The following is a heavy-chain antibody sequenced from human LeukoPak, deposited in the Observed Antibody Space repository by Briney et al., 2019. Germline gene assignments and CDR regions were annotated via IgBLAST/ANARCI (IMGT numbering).Heavy chain of an antibody. D-gene: IGHD1-26*01. CDR3: AVLTLGATTPFDY. CDR2: MNPNSGNT. V-gene: IGHV1-8*01. Sequence: ASVKVSCQASGYTFTSYDINWVRQATGQGLEWMGWMNPNSGNTGYAQKFQGRVTMTRNTSISTAYVELSSLRSEDTAVYYCAVLTLGATTPFDYWGQGTLVTVSS. J-gene: IGHJ4*02. CDR1: GYTFTSYD.